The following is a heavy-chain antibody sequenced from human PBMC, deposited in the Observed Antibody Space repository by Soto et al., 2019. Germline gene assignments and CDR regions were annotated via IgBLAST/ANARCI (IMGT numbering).Heavy chain of an antibody. V-gene: IGHV1-24*01. CDR2: FDPEDGET. Sequence: GASVKVSCKVSGYTLTELSMHWVRQAPGKGLERMGGFDPEDGETIYAQKFQGRVTMTEDTSTDTAYMELSSLRSEDTAVYYCATSHMVRGVITLGYYYYGMDVWGQGTTVTVSS. CDR3: ATSHMVRGVITLGYYYYGMDV. J-gene: IGHJ6*02. CDR1: GYTLTELS. D-gene: IGHD3-10*01.